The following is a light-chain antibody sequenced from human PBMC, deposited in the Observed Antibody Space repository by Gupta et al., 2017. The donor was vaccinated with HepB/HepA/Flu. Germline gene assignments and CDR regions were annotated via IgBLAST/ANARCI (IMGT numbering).Light chain of an antibody. Sequence: SYELTQPPSVSVSPGQTARITCSGDALPKQYAYWYQQKAGQAPVLVIYKDSERPPGIPERFSGSSSGTTVTLTISGVQAEDEADYYCQSADSSGTYKVFGGGTKLTVL. J-gene: IGLJ3*02. V-gene: IGLV3-25*03. CDR2: KDS. CDR1: ALPKQY. CDR3: QSADSSGTYKV.